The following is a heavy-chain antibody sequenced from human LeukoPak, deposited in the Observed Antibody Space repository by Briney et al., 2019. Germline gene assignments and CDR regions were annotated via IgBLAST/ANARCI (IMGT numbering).Heavy chain of an antibody. J-gene: IGHJ5*02. V-gene: IGHV3-7*01. CDR2: MKEDGSEN. D-gene: IGHD3-3*01. CDR1: GFTFSSSW. Sequence: GGSLRLSCAASGFTFSSSWRSWVRQAPGKGLEWVANMKEDGSENNYVDSVKGGFTISRENANKSLYLQMNNLRSEETAVYYCARMAWGGPFDRWGQGTLVTVSS. CDR3: ARMAWGGPFDR.